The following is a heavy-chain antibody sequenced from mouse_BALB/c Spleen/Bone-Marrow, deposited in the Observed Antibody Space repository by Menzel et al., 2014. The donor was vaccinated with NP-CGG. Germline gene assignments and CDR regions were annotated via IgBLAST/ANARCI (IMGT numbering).Heavy chain of an antibody. D-gene: IGHD2-4*01. J-gene: IGHJ2*01. Sequence: EVKVVESGGGLVQPGGSLRLSCATSGFTFTDYFMTWVRQPPGKALEWLGFIRNKANGYTTEYSASVKDRFTISRNNSQSILYLQMNALRAEDSASYYCARGYYDDYWGQGTTLTVSS. CDR3: ARGYYDDY. V-gene: IGHV7-3*02. CDR1: GFTFTDYF. CDR2: IRNKANGYTT.